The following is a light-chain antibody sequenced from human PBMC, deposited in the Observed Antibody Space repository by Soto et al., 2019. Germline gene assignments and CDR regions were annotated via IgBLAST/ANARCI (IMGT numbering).Light chain of an antibody. CDR2: EVS. Sequence: QSALTQPASVSGSPGQSMTISSTGTSIDVGSYNLVSWYQQHPGKAPKLMIYEVSKRPSGVSNRFSGSKSGNTASLTISGLQAEDEADYYCCSYAGSSTFSYVFGTGTKVTVL. CDR3: CSYAGSSTFSYV. J-gene: IGLJ1*01. V-gene: IGLV2-23*02. CDR1: SIDVGSYNL.